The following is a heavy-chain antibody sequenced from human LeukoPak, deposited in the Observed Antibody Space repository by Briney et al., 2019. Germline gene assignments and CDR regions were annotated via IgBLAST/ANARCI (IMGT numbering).Heavy chain of an antibody. Sequence: QAGGSLRLSCAASGFTFSSYAMSWVRQAPGKGLEWVSAISGSGDNTYYTDSVKGRFTVSRDNSKDTLYLQMSSLRAEDTAVYYCAKGSTTGGELRHDYWGQGTLVTVSS. CDR1: GFTFSSYA. J-gene: IGHJ4*02. V-gene: IGHV3-23*01. CDR2: ISGSGDNT. D-gene: IGHD1-26*01. CDR3: AKGSTTGGELRHDY.